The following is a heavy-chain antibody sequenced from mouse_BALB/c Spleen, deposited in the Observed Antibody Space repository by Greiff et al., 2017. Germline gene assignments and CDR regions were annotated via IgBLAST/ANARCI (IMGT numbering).Heavy chain of an antibody. Sequence: VQLLQSGPELVAPGPSVSISCKASGFSFTGYFLNWVKQRHGKSLEWIGRINPYNGDTFYNQKFNGKATLTVDKSSSTAHMELLSLTSEDSAVYYCGRAITTGGFDYFDYWGQGTTLTVSS. J-gene: IGHJ2*01. V-gene: IGHV1-37*01. CDR3: GRAITTGGFDYFDY. D-gene: IGHD2-4*01. CDR1: GFSFTGYF. CDR2: INPYNGDT.